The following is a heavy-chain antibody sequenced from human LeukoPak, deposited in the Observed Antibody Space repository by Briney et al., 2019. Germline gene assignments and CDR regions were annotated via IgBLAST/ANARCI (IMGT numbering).Heavy chain of an antibody. CDR2: ISAYNDNT. V-gene: IGHV1-18*01. CDR3: ARVKATTNDFDY. J-gene: IGHJ4*02. D-gene: IGHD5-12*01. CDR1: GYSFTRYG. Sequence: GPVKVSCKASGYSFTRYGITWVRQAPAQELEWMGWISAYNDNTNYSQKLQGRVTLTTDTSTSTAYMELSRLRSDDTAVYYCARVKATTNDFDYWGQGTLVTVSS.